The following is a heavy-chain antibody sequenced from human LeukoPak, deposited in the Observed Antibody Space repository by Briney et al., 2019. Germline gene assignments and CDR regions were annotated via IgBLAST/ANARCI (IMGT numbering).Heavy chain of an antibody. CDR3: ARAGVWVSYYYGSGSPPDSYYFDY. J-gene: IGHJ4*02. Sequence: GASVKVSCKASGYTFTSYGISWVRQAPGQGLEWMGWISAYNGNTNYAQKLQGRVTMTTDTSTSTAYMELRSLRSDDTAVYYCARAGVWVSYYYGSGSPPDSYYFDYWGQGTLVTVSS. CDR1: GYTFTSYG. D-gene: IGHD3-10*01. CDR2: ISAYNGNT. V-gene: IGHV1-18*01.